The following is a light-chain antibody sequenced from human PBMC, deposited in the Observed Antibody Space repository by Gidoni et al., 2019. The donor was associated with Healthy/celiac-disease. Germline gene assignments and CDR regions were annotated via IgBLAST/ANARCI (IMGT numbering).Light chain of an antibody. V-gene: IGLV2-14*01. CDR3: SSYTSSSTYVV. Sequence: QSALTQPASVSGSPGQSITISCTGTSSDVGGYNYVWYQQHPGKAPKLMIYDVSNRPSGVSNRFSGSKSGNTASLTISGLQAEDEADYYCSSYTSSSTYVVFGGGTKLTVL. J-gene: IGLJ2*01. CDR1: SSDVGGYNY. CDR2: DVS.